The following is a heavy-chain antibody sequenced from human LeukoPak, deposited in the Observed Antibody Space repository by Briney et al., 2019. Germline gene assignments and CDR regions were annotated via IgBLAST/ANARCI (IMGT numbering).Heavy chain of an antibody. D-gene: IGHD2-2*01. V-gene: IGHV1-69*05. CDR2: IIPIFGTA. Sequence: SVKVSCKASGGTFSSYAISWVRQAPGQGLEWMGGIIPIFGTANYAQKFQGRVTITTDESTSTAYMELSSLRSEDTAVYYCARGYCSSTSCYHLFDYWGQGTLVTVSS. J-gene: IGHJ4*02. CDR3: ARGYCSSTSCYHLFDY. CDR1: GGTFSSYA.